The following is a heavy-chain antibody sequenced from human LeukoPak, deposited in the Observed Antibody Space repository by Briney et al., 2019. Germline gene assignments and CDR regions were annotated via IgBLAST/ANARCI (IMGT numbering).Heavy chain of an antibody. CDR3: AKDRVRWALGY. V-gene: IGHV3-23*01. CDR2: ISDNAGGT. Sequence: QPGGSLRLSCAASGFTLSNYGMTWVRQAPGKGLEWVSSISDNAGGTFYADSVKGRFTISRDNSKNTLYLQMNSLRAEDTAVYYCAKDRVRWALGYWGQGTLVTVSS. D-gene: IGHD2-2*03. J-gene: IGHJ4*02. CDR1: GFTLSNYG.